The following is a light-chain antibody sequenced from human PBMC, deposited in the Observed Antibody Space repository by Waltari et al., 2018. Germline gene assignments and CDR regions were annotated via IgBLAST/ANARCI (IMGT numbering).Light chain of an antibody. CDR2: NVS. V-gene: IGLV2-14*03. CDR3: SSFSSGSTPVV. Sequence: QSVLTQPASVSGSPGQSITISCTGTSSDVGSYNFVSWYQQHPGKAPKLIIFNVSNRPSGVSIPFSGSKSGNTASLTISGLQAEDEADFYCSSFSSGSTPVVFGGGTMLTVL. CDR1: SSDVGSYNF. J-gene: IGLJ2*01.